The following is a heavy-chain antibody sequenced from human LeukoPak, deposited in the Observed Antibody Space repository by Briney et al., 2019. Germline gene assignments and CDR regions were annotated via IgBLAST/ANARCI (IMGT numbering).Heavy chain of an antibody. Sequence: PGGSLRLSCAASGFTFSNYAMSWVRQAPGKGLEWVSALSGSGATTSYADSVKGRFTIYRDNSKNTLYLQMNSRRAEDTAVYYCAKPWSTTNVVATAFASWGQGTLVTVSS. D-gene: IGHD1-26*01. J-gene: IGHJ4*02. CDR1: GFTFSNYA. CDR3: AKPWSTTNVVATAFAS. V-gene: IGHV3-23*01. CDR2: LSGSGATT.